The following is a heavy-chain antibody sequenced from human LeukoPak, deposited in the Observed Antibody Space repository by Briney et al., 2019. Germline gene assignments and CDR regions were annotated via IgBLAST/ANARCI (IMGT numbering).Heavy chain of an antibody. D-gene: IGHD3-16*01. CDR1: GGSLSAYY. CDR3: ARVKTGGYYYYYYMDV. V-gene: IGHV4-59*10. J-gene: IGHJ6*03. CDR2: IYTSGST. Sequence: SETLSLTCAVYGGSLSAYYWSWIRQPAGKGLEWIGRIYTSGSTNYNPSLKSRVTISVDTSKNQFSLKLSSVTAADTAVYYCARVKTGGYYYYYYMDVWGKGTTVTISS.